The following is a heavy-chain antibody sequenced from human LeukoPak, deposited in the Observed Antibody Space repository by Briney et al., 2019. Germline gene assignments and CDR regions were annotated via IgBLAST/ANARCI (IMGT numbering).Heavy chain of an antibody. V-gene: IGHV3-7*01. J-gene: IGHJ3*01. CDR2: IKQDGSEK. Sequence: DPGGSLRLSCAASGFTFTTYWMTWVRQAPGKGLEWVANIKQDGSEKYYVDSVEGRFTISRDNAKNSLYLQMNSLRAEDTAVYYCARDHYIAVVPSAGVFDVWGRGTMVTVSS. D-gene: IGHD2-2*01. CDR1: GFTFTTYW. CDR3: ARDHYIAVVPSAGVFDV.